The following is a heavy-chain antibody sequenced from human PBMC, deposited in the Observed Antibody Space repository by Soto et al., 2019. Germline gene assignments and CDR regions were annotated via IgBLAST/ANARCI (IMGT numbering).Heavy chain of an antibody. CDR1: GFTFSSYS. J-gene: IGHJ4*02. D-gene: IGHD3-10*01. CDR2: ITGSSNYI. Sequence: EVQLVESGGCLVEPGGSLRLSCAASGFTFSSYSMNWVRQAPGKGLEWVSSITGSSNYIHYTDSEKGRFTISRDNAKNSLFLQINSLRSEDTAVYYCGRDNNFYASGSGVDYWGQGTLVTVSS. V-gene: IGHV3-21*01. CDR3: GRDNNFYASGSGVDY.